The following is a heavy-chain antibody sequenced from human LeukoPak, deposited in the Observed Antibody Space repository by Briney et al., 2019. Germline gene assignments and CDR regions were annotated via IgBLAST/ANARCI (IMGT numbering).Heavy chain of an antibody. V-gene: IGHV1-18*01. Sequence: ASVKVSCKTSGYTFVNYGVSWVRQAPGQGLEWMGWISAVNGDANSAHKFRGRLSMTMDTSTSTAYMELRRLRSDDTALSFCARDYKSSCSGATCLYFDYWGQGTLVTVSS. CDR2: ISAVNGDA. CDR1: GYTFVNYG. J-gene: IGHJ4*02. D-gene: IGHD2-15*01. CDR3: ARDYKSSCSGATCLYFDY.